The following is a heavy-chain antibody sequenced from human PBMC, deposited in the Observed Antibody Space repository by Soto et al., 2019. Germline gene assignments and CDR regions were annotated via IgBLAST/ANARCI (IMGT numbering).Heavy chain of an antibody. CDR3: AKGPLAVADYNWFDP. CDR2: ISGSGGST. Sequence: GGSLRLSCAASGSTFSSYAMSWVRQAPGKGLEWVSAISGSGGSTYYADSVKGRFTISRDNSKNTLYLQMNSLRAEDTAVYYCAKGPLAVADYNWFDPWGQGTLVTVSS. V-gene: IGHV3-23*01. CDR1: GSTFSSYA. D-gene: IGHD6-19*01. J-gene: IGHJ5*02.